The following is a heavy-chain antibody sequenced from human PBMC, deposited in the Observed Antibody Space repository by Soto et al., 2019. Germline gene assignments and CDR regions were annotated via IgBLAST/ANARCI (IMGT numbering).Heavy chain of an antibody. J-gene: IGHJ6*02. CDR1: GYTFTSYA. Sequence: GASVKVSCKASGYTFTSYAMHWVRQAPGQRLEWMGWINAGNGNTKYSQKFQGRVTITRDTSASTAYMELSSLRSEDTAVYYCARTGVDSSSWYVPYYYYGMDVWGQGTTVTVSS. D-gene: IGHD6-13*01. CDR3: ARTGVDSSSWYVPYYYYGMDV. CDR2: INAGNGNT. V-gene: IGHV1-3*01.